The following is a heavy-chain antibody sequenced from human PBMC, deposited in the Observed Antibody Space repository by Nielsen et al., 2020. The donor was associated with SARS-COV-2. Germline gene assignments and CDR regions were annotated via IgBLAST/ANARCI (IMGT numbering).Heavy chain of an antibody. CDR1: EYSFTSYW. CDR3: ARRVTMVRGVISDWFDP. D-gene: IGHD3-10*01. CDR2: IYPGDSDT. Sequence: KVSCKGSEYSFTSYWIGWVRQMPGKGLEWMGIIYPGDSDTRYSPSFQGQVTISADKSISTAYLQWSSLRASDTAMYYCARRVTMVRGVISDWFDPWGQGTLVTVSS. J-gene: IGHJ5*02. V-gene: IGHV5-51*01.